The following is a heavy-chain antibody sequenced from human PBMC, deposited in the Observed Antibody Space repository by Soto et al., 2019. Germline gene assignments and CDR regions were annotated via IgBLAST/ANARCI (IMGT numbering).Heavy chain of an antibody. CDR2: ISAYNGNT. V-gene: IGHV1-18*01. J-gene: IGHJ5*02. Sequence: ASVKVSCKASGYTFTSYGISWVRQAPGQGLEWMGWISAYNGNTNYAQKLQGRVTMTTDTSTSTAYMELRSLRSDHTPVYYCPSSVYCSNGVCYSWFDPWGQGTLVTVS. D-gene: IGHD2-8*01. CDR1: GYTFTSYG. CDR3: PSSVYCSNGVCYSWFDP.